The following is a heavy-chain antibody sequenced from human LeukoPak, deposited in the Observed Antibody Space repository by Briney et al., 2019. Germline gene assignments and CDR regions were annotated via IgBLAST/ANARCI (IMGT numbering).Heavy chain of an antibody. V-gene: IGHV3-21*04. D-gene: IGHD3-10*01. CDR3: TKGRESSMVRGVTPDY. J-gene: IGHJ4*02. Sequence: GGSLRLSCAASGFTFSSYSMNWVRQAPGKGLEWVSSISGSSSYIYYADSVKGRFTISRDNAKNSLYLQMNSLRVEDTALYYCTKGRESSMVRGVTPDYWGQGTLVTVSS. CDR2: ISGSSSYI. CDR1: GFTFSSYS.